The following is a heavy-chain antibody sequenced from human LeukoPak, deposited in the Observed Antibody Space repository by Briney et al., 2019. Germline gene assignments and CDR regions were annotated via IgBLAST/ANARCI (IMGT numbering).Heavy chain of an antibody. D-gene: IGHD2/OR15-2a*01. V-gene: IGHV3-48*02. CDR3: ASPQESGTTSFVGY. CDR2: ISSSSSTI. Sequence: GGSLRLSCAASGFTFSTFGMNWVRQAPAKGLERDSYISSSSSTIYYADAVKGRFHIARDNAKNSLYLQMNSLRDEDTAVYYCASPQESGTTSFVGYWGQGTLVTVSS. J-gene: IGHJ4*02. CDR1: GFTFSTFG.